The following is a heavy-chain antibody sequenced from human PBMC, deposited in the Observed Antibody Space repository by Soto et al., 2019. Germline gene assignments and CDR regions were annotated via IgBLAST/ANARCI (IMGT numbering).Heavy chain of an antibody. CDR3: ARVLYYGSGSYSPYGMDV. D-gene: IGHD3-10*01. J-gene: IGHJ6*02. CDR1: GVSFNNNG. V-gene: IGHV1-69*01. Sequence: QVQLVQSGAEVKKPGSSVKVSCKTSGVSFNNNGIDWVRQAPGHGLEWMGGVSPPFRTSNYARKFQGRISITADASTGTVNVELSSLTSEDTAQYYCARVLYYGSGSYSPYGMDVWGQGTTVTVSS. CDR2: VSPPFRTS.